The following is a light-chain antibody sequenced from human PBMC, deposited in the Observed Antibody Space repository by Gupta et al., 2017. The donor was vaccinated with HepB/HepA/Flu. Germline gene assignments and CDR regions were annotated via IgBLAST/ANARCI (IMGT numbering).Light chain of an antibody. V-gene: IGKV3-15*01. Sequence: EVVMTQSPVTLSVFPGERATLSCRASQSVNRNLAWYQQRPGQAPRLLIYAASTRAAAIPASFSGSGSGTEFTLTISSLQSEDFAVYYCQQYNSWPWTFGQGTKVEIK. CDR1: QSVNRN. CDR2: AAS. J-gene: IGKJ1*01. CDR3: QQYNSWPWT.